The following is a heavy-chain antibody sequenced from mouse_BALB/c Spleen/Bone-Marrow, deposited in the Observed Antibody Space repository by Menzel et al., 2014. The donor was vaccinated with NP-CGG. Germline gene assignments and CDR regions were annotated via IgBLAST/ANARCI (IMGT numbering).Heavy chain of an antibody. Sequence: QVHVKQSGPGLVQPSQSLSITCTVSGFSLTSYGVHWVRQPPGKGLEWLGVIWGGGSTDYNAAFISRLSTSKDNSKSQVFFKMNSLQADDTAIYYCARQPLRRHAMDYWGQGTSVTVSS. CDR2: IWGGGST. CDR1: GFSLTSYG. V-gene: IGHV2-4*02. CDR3: ARQPLRRHAMDY. D-gene: IGHD1-2*01. J-gene: IGHJ4*01.